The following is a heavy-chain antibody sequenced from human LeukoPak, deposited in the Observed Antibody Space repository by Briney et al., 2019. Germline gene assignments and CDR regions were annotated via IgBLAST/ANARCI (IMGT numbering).Heavy chain of an antibody. D-gene: IGHD2/OR15-2a*01. J-gene: IGHJ4*02. CDR1: GYTFSDTI. CDR3: ARLPSTSSMRGDY. CDR2: IYPDDSET. Sequence: GESLKISCKGSGYTFSDTIIGRVRQMPGKGLEWMGIIYPDDSETRYRPSFQGQVTISADKSISTAYLLWSSLKASDTAMYYCARLPSTSSMRGDYWGQGTLVTVSS. V-gene: IGHV5-51*01.